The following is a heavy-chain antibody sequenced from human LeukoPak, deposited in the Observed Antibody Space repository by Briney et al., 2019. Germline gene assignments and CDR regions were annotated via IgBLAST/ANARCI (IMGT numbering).Heavy chain of an antibody. Sequence: SETLSLTCTVSGGSISSYYWSWIRQPAGKGLEWIGRIYTSGSTNYNPSLKSRVTMSVDTSKNQFSLKLSSVTAADTAVYYCARDRLGAESADAFDFWGQGTMVTVSS. CDR2: IYTSGST. D-gene: IGHD4-11*01. V-gene: IGHV4-4*07. CDR1: GGSISSYY. CDR3: ARDRLGAESADAFDF. J-gene: IGHJ3*01.